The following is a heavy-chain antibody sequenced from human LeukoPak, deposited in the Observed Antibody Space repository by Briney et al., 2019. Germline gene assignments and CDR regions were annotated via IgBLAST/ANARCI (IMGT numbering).Heavy chain of an antibody. J-gene: IGHJ4*02. D-gene: IGHD3-3*01. CDR1: GFTFSSYA. CDR3: AKARRYDFWSGYYGLYYFDY. Sequence: GGSLRLSCAASGFTFSSYAMSWVRQAPGKGLEWVSAISGSGGSTYYADSVKGRFTISRDNSKNTLYLQMNSLRAEDTAVYYCAKARRYDFWSGYYGLYYFDYWGQGTLVTVSS. V-gene: IGHV3-23*01. CDR2: ISGSGGST.